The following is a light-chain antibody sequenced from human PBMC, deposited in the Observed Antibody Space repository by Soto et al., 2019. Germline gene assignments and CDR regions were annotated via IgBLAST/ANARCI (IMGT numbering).Light chain of an antibody. J-gene: IGKJ1*01. CDR1: QSISNNY. V-gene: IGKV3-20*01. Sequence: EIVLTQSPGTLSLSPGERATLSCRASQSISNNYLAWYQQTPGQAPRLLIYDPSKRPAGIPARFSGSGSGTDFTPTISRLEPEDFGIYHCQQYGGSPPTFGQGTKVEIK. CDR2: DPS. CDR3: QQYGGSPPT.